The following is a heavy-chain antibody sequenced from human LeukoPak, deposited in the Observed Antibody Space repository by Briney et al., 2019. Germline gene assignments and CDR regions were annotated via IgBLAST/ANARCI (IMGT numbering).Heavy chain of an antibody. CDR3: AKDRGQSYFDY. CDR1: GFTFSSYG. J-gene: IGHJ4*02. Sequence: TGGSLRLSCAASGFTFSSYGMHWVRQAPGKGLEWVAVISYDGSNKYYAASVKGRFTISRDNSKNTLYLQMNSLRAEDTAVYYCAKDRGQSYFDYWGQGTLVTVSS. V-gene: IGHV3-30*18. D-gene: IGHD3-10*01. CDR2: ISYDGSNK.